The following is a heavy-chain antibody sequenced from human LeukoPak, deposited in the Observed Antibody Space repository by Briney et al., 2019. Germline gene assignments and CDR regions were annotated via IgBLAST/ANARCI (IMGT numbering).Heavy chain of an antibody. Sequence: ASVKVSCKASGYTSTNYYMNWVRQAPGQGLEWMGMINPSGGSTSYAQKFQGRVTMTRDTSTSTVYMELSSLRFEDTAVYYCARDLGLLWFGESYGMDVWGQGTTVTVSS. J-gene: IGHJ6*02. V-gene: IGHV1-46*01. CDR3: ARDLGLLWFGESYGMDV. CDR2: INPSGGST. CDR1: GYTSTNYY. D-gene: IGHD3-10*01.